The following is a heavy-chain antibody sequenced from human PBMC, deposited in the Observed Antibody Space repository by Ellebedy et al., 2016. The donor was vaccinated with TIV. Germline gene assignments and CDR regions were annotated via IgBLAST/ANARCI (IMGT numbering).Heavy chain of an antibody. CDR2: ISASGGST. D-gene: IGHD3-22*01. J-gene: IGHJ4*02. CDR3: AKARGYYDSTGDY. Sequence: GESLKISXAASGFTFRSYAMSWVRQAPGKGLEWVSIISASGGSTNYADSVKGRFTISRDNSKNTLYLQMNSLRVEDTAVYYCAKARGYYDSTGDYWGQGTLVTVSS. CDR1: GFTFRSYA. V-gene: IGHV3-23*01.